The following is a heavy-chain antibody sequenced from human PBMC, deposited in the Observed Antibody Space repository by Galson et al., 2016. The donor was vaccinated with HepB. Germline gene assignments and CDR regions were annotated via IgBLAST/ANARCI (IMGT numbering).Heavy chain of an antibody. CDR1: GFSFPNYW. V-gene: IGHV5-51*01. CDR3: ARSRPYYFDEEQGLDI. CDR2: IYPRDSHT. Sequence: QSGAEVKKPGESLKISCKGSGFSFPNYWIGWVRQMPGKGLEWVGIIYPRDSHTKYSPSFQGQVTISADKSTSTAYRQWRSLKASDSAIYYCARSRPYYFDEEQGLDIWGQGEMVTVSS. J-gene: IGHJ3*02. D-gene: IGHD3-22*01.